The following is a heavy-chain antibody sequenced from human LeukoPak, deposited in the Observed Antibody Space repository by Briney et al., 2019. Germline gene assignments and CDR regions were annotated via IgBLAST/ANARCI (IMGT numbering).Heavy chain of an antibody. Sequence: SETLSLTCAVYGGSFSGYYWSWIRQPPGKGLEWIGEVNHSGSTNYNPSLKSRVTISVDTSKNQFSLKLSSVTAADTAAYYCARGLYYYDSSGYTYYYYGMDVWGQGTTVTVSS. CDR1: GGSFSGYY. D-gene: IGHD3-22*01. CDR2: VNHSGST. V-gene: IGHV4-34*01. J-gene: IGHJ6*02. CDR3: ARGLYYYDSSGYTYYYYGMDV.